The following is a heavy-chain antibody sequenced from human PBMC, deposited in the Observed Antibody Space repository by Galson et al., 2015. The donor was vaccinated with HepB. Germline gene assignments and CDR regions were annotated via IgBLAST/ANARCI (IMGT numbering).Heavy chain of an antibody. D-gene: IGHD5-12*01. CDR1: GFTFSSYW. V-gene: IGHV3-7*03. CDR2: IKQDGSEK. J-gene: IGHJ4*02. CDR3: ARAWGGYEYYFDY. Sequence: SLRLSCAASGFTFSSYWMSWVRQAPGKGLEWVANIKQDGSEKYYVDSVKGRFTISRDNAKNSLYLQMNSLRAEDTAVYYCARAWGGYEYYFDYWGQGTLVTVSS.